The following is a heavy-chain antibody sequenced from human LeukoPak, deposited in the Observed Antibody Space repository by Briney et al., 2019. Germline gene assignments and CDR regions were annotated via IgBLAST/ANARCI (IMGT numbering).Heavy chain of an antibody. D-gene: IGHD3-22*01. CDR1: GGSISSYY. CDR3: ASLYDSSGYYFDY. V-gene: IGHV4-59*08. CDR2: IYYSGST. Sequence: SETLSLTCTVSGGSISSYYWSWTRQPPGKGLEWIGYIYYSGSTNYNPSLKSRVTISVDTSKNQFSLKLSSVTAADTAVYYCASLYDSSGYYFDYWGQGTLVTVSS. J-gene: IGHJ4*02.